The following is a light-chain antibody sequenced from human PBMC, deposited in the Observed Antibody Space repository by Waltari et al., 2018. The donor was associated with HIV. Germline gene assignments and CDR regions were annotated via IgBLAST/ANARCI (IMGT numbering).Light chain of an antibody. V-gene: IGLV1-44*01. Sequence: QYVLIQPPSASGTPGQRVTISCSGSSPNIGSEAVHWYQQVPGTAPKLLTHSTNQRPSGVPDRFSASKSGASASLAISGLQSEDEADYYCATWDASLRVVFGGGTKLTVL. CDR2: STN. CDR1: SPNIGSEA. CDR3: ATWDASLRVV. J-gene: IGLJ2*01.